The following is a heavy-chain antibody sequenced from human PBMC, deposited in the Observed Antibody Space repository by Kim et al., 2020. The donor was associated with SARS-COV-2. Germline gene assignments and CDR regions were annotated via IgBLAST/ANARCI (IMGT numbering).Heavy chain of an antibody. CDR1: GGSFSGYY. CDR2: INHSGST. Sequence: SETLSLTCAVYGGSFSGYYWSWIRQPPGKGLEWIGEINHSGSTNYNPSLKSRVTISVDTSKNQFSLKLGCVTAADTAVHYCARWKIFGVVRWFDPWGQGTLVT. J-gene: IGHJ5*02. V-gene: IGHV4-34*01. D-gene: IGHD3-3*01. CDR3: ARWKIFGVVRWFDP.